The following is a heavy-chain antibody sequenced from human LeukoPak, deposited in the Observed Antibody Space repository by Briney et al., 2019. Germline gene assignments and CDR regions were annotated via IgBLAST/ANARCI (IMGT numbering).Heavy chain of an antibody. CDR3: AKDVLWFGEEDYYYGMDV. J-gene: IGHJ6*02. V-gene: IGHV3-30*18. Sequence: PGGSLRLSCAASGFTFSSYGMHWVRQAPGKGLEWVAVISYDGSNKYYADSVKGRFTISRDNSKNTLYLQMNSLRAEDTAVYYCAKDVLWFGEEDYYYGMDVWGQGTTVTVSS. CDR1: GFTFSSYG. D-gene: IGHD3-10*01. CDR2: ISYDGSNK.